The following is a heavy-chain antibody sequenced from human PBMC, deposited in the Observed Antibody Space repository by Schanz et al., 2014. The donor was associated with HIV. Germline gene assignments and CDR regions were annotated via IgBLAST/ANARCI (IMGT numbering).Heavy chain of an antibody. D-gene: IGHD3-16*01. CDR2: IIPLFGTS. CDR1: GGTFINYA. J-gene: IGHJ5*02. CDR3: ARHLPGGLFSPLNL. V-gene: IGHV1-69*01. Sequence: QVQLVQSGAEVKKPGSSVKVFCRASGGTFINYAFSWVRQAPGQGLEWMGGIIPLFGTSNYAQKFQGRATITADESTSTAYMELSSLRSEDTAIYYCARHLPGGLFSPLNLWGQGTLVTVSS.